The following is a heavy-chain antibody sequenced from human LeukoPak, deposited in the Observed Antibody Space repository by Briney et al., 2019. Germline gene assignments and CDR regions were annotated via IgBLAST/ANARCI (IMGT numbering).Heavy chain of an antibody. D-gene: IGHD6-19*01. CDR2: LYAGGTT. CDR1: GFTVSSNY. CDR3: ARLYVVTGTSDAFDI. Sequence: EAGGSLRLSCAASGFTVSSNYMTWVHQAPGRGLEWVSVLYAGGTTYYADSVKGRFTISRDNSKNTLYLQMNSLRAEDTAVYYCARLYVVTGTSDAFDIWGQGTMVTVSS. V-gene: IGHV3-53*01. J-gene: IGHJ3*02.